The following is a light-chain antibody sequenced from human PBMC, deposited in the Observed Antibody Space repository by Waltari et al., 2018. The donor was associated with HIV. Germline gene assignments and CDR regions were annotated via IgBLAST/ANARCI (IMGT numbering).Light chain of an antibody. V-gene: IGLV1-51*01. J-gene: IGLJ3*02. CDR2: DNN. Sequence: QSVLTQPPSVSAAPGQKVTIPCFGSSSNIENNYVSWYQQLPGTAPKLLSYDNNKRPSGIPDRFSGSKSGTSATLGITGLQTGDEADYYCGTWDNSLSVTWVFGGGTKLTVL. CDR1: SSNIENNY. CDR3: GTWDNSLSVTWV.